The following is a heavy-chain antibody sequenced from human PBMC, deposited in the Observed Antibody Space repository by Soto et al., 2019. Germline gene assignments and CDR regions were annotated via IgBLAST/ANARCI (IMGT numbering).Heavy chain of an antibody. Sequence: QVQLVESGGGVVKPGRSLRLSCAASGFTFSSYAMHWVRQAPGKGLEWVAVISYDGSNKYYADSVKGRFTISRDNSKNALYLQMNSLRAEDTAVYYCARDTPPGGSVVVITHKGFDYWGQGTLVTVSS. CDR3: ARDTPPGGSVVVITHKGFDY. V-gene: IGHV3-30-3*01. J-gene: IGHJ4*02. CDR1: GFTFSSYA. CDR2: ISYDGSNK. D-gene: IGHD3-22*01.